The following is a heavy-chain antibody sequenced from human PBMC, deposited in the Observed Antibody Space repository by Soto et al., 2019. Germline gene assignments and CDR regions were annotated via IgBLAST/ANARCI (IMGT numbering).Heavy chain of an antibody. Sequence: PGGSLRLSXAASGFTFRNYYMNWVRQAPGKGLEWVAKIKSDGTEKYYVDSVKGRFTISRDNAENSLCLQMNSLRAEDTAVYYWGRGGCDFSSDYSGGRFDYWGQGTLVTVS. D-gene: IGHD3-3*01. CDR1: GFTFRNYY. CDR2: IKSDGTEK. J-gene: IGHJ4*02. CDR3: GRGGCDFSSDYSGGRFDY. V-gene: IGHV3-7*03.